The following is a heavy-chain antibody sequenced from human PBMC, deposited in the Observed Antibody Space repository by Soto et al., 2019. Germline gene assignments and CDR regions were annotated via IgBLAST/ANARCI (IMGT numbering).Heavy chain of an antibody. CDR1: GYTFTSYD. CDR3: ARGYCSGGSCYLIQLYNYYYGMDV. D-gene: IGHD2-15*01. CDR2: MNPNSGNT. Sequence: QVQLVQSGAEVKKPGASVKVSCKASGYTFTSYDINWVRQATGQGLEWMGWMNPNSGNTGYAQKFQGRVTMTRNTSISTAYMELSSLRSEDTAVYYCARGYCSGGSCYLIQLYNYYYGMDVWGQGTTVTVSS. V-gene: IGHV1-8*01. J-gene: IGHJ6*02.